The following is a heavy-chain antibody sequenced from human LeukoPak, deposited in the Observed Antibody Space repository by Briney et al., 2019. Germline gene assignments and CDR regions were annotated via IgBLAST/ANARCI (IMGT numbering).Heavy chain of an antibody. CDR1: GYTFTGYY. Sequence: GSSVKVSCKASGYTFTGYYMHWVRQAPGQGLEWMGWINPNSGGTNYAQKFQGWVTMTGDTSISTAYMELSRLRSDDTAVYYCARVRPAYGMDVWGQGTTVTVSS. CDR2: INPNSGGT. J-gene: IGHJ6*02. CDR3: ARVRPAYGMDV. V-gene: IGHV1-2*04.